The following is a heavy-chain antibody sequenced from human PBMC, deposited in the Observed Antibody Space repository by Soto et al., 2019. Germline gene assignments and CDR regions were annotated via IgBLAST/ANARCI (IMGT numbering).Heavy chain of an antibody. CDR3: ARERPDGARLDP. Sequence: QVQLQESGPGLVKPSQTRSLTCTVSGGSISSGDYYWSWIRQPPGKGLEWIGYIYHSGSTYYNPSLQSRVTISVDTSKNQFSLKLSSVTAADTAVYYCARERPDGARLDPWGQGTLVTVSS. CDR2: IYHSGST. CDR1: GGSISSGDYY. V-gene: IGHV4-30-4*01. D-gene: IGHD6-6*01. J-gene: IGHJ5*02.